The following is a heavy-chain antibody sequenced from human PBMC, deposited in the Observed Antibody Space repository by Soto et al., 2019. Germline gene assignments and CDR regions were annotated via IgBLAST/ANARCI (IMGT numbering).Heavy chain of an antibody. CDR2: TYYRSKWYN. J-gene: IGHJ5*02. CDR3: ARDMPAGFTHYFVP. D-gene: IGHD1-26*01. Sequence: SQTLSLTCVISGDSVSSNNAAWNWIRQSPSRGLEWLGRTYYRSKWYNHYAVSVKSRITVNPDTSKNQFSLQLNSVTPEDTAVYYCARDMPAGFTHYFVPWGEGTMVTVS. V-gene: IGHV6-1*01. CDR1: GDSVSSNNAA.